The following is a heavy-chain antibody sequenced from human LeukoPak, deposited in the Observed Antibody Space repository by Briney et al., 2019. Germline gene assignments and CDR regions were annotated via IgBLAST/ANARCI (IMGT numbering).Heavy chain of an antibody. CDR2: IYSGGST. Sequence: GGSLRLSCAASGFTVSSNYMSWVRQAPGKGLEWVSVIYSGGSTYYADSVKGRFTISGDNSKNTLYLQMNSLRAEDTAVYYCAREGGSSWYYFDYWGQGTLVTVSS. J-gene: IGHJ4*02. CDR1: GFTVSSNY. V-gene: IGHV3-53*01. D-gene: IGHD6-13*01. CDR3: AREGGSSWYYFDY.